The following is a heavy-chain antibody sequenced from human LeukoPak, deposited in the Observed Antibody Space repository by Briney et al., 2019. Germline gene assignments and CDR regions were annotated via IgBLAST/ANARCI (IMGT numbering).Heavy chain of an antibody. Sequence: GGSLRLSCAASGFTFSSYAMSWVRQAPGKGLEWVSAISGSGGSTYYADSVKGRFTISRDNSKNTLYLQMNSLRAGDTAVYYCAKSPIAAAGRNWFDPWGQGTLVTVSS. CDR2: ISGSGGST. D-gene: IGHD6-13*01. CDR3: AKSPIAAAGRNWFDP. CDR1: GFTFSSYA. V-gene: IGHV3-23*01. J-gene: IGHJ5*02.